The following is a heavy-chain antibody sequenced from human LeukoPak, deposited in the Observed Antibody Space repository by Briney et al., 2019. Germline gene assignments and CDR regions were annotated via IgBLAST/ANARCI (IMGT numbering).Heavy chain of an antibody. J-gene: IGHJ3*01. CDR1: GFTCSSFA. D-gene: IGHD2-15*01. V-gene: IGHV3-33*06. Sequence: GGSLRLSCAASGFTCSSFAMHWVRQAPGRGLEWVAVTWQHGSDVAYADSVKGRFIISRDDAKNTVLLQMSSLRDEDTAVYYCAKEWSAFDLWGQGTMVSVSS. CDR2: TWQHGSDV. CDR3: AKEWSAFDL.